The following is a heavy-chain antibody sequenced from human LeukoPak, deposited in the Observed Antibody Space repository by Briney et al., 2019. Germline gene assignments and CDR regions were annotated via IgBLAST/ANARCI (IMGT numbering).Heavy chain of an antibody. Sequence: SQTLSLTCTVSGGSISSGGYYWSWIRQHPGKGLEWIGYIHYSGSTYYNPSLKSRVTISVDTSKNQFSLKLSSVTAADTAVYYCAGSSTVTTPYYYYYGMDVWGKGTTVTVSS. CDR2: IHYSGST. CDR3: AGSSTVTTPYYYYYGMDV. D-gene: IGHD4-17*01. CDR1: GGSISSGGYY. V-gene: IGHV4-31*03. J-gene: IGHJ6*04.